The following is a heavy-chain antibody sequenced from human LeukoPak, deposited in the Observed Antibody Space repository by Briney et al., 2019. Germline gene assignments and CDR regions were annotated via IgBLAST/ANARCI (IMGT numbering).Heavy chain of an antibody. J-gene: IGHJ4*02. D-gene: IGHD6-19*01. V-gene: IGHV3-9*01. CDR2: ISWNSGSI. CDR1: GFTFDDYA. CDR3: AKETYSSGWYPYFDY. Sequence: GRSLRLSCAASGFTFDDYAMHWVRQAPGKGLEWVSGISWNSGSIGYADSVKGRFTISRDNAKNSLYLQMNSLRAEDTAVYYCAKETYSSGWYPYFDYWGQGTLVTVSS.